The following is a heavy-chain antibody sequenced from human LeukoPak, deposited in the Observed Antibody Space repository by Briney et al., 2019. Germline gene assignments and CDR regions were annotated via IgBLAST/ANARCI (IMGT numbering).Heavy chain of an antibody. Sequence: GGSLRLSCAASGFTFVPYWMHWVRQAPGKGLEWVSRINSDGSSTNYADSVKGRFTISRDNAKNTLYLQMNSLRAEDTAVYYCARDQKRLGYCSSTSCWPNYYYDYGMDVWGQGTTVTVSS. CDR2: INSDGSST. V-gene: IGHV3-74*01. J-gene: IGHJ6*02. CDR3: ARDQKRLGYCSSTSCWPNYYYDYGMDV. D-gene: IGHD2-2*01. CDR1: GFTFVPYW.